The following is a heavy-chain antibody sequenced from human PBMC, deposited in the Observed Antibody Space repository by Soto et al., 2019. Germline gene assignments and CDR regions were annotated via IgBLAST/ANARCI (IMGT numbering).Heavy chain of an antibody. Sequence: PGESLKISCKGSGYSFTSYWIGWVRQMPGKGLEWMGIIYPGDSDTRYSPSFQGQVTISADKSISTAYLQWGSLKASDTAMYYCARQNSSSWYWKNYYYYGMDVWGQGTTVTVSS. CDR1: GYSFTSYW. CDR2: IYPGDSDT. J-gene: IGHJ6*02. CDR3: ARQNSSSWYWKNYYYYGMDV. D-gene: IGHD6-13*01. V-gene: IGHV5-51*01.